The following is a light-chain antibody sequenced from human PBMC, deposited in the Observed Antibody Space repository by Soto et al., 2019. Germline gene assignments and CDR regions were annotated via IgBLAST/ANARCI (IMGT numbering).Light chain of an antibody. CDR3: MQSTHWPPYT. V-gene: IGKV2-30*01. CDR2: YVS. Sequence: EVVMTQSPLSLPVTLGQPASISCRSSQSLAYIDGNTYLTWFHQRPGQSPRRLIYYVSNRDSGGPDRFSGSGSGTDFTMKISRVEAEDAVIYYCMQSTHWPPYTFGQGTKLEIK. CDR1: QSLAYIDGNTY. J-gene: IGKJ2*01.